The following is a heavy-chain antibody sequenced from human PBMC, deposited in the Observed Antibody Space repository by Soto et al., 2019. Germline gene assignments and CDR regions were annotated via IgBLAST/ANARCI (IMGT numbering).Heavy chain of an antibody. CDR3: ARDWRYCSGGSCYSGGRAGFDP. V-gene: IGHV3-33*01. D-gene: IGHD2-15*01. J-gene: IGHJ5*02. CDR1: GFTFSSYG. Sequence: QVQLVESGGGVVQPGRSLRLSCAASGFTFSSYGMHWVRQAPGKGLEWVAVIWYDGSNKYYADSVKGRFTISRDNSKNTLNLQMNSLRAEDTAVYYCARDWRYCSGGSCYSGGRAGFDPWGQGTLVTVSS. CDR2: IWYDGSNK.